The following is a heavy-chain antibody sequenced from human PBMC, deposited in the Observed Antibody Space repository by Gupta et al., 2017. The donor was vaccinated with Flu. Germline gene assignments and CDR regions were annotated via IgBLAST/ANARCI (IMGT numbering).Heavy chain of an antibody. CDR1: GGPIGSYD. Sequence: GGPIGSYDGSWNRQPPGKGLEWIGYIYYDGSTKHNPSLKSRVTISIDTSKKQFSLKLSSVTAADTAVYYCAGGGTYGQFDYWGQGRLVTVSS. V-gene: IGHV4-59*01. D-gene: IGHD3-10*01. CDR3: AGGGTYGQFDY. CDR2: IYYDGST. J-gene: IGHJ4*02.